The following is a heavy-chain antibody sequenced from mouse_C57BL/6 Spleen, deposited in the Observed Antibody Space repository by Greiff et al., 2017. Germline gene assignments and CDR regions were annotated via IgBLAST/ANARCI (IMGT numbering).Heavy chain of an antibody. CDR1: GYTFTDYY. J-gene: IGHJ2*01. D-gene: IGHD4-1*01. CDR2: INPNNGGT. Sequence: VQLQQSGPELVKPGASVKISCKASGYTFTDYYMNWVKQSHGKSLEWIGDINPNNGGTSYNQKFKGKATLTVDKSSSTAYMELRSLTSEDSAVYYCARVNWEGYYFDYWGQGTTLTVSS. CDR3: ARVNWEGYYFDY. V-gene: IGHV1-26*01.